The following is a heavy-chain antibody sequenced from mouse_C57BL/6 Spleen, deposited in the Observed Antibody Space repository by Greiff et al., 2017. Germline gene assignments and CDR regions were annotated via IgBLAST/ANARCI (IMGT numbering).Heavy chain of an antibody. V-gene: IGHV1-9*01. J-gene: IGHJ3*01. CDR1: GYTFTGYW. CDR3: ARDGF. D-gene: IGHD2-3*01. Sequence: LVESGAELMKPGASVKLSCKATGYTFTGYWIEWVKQRPGHGLEWIGELLPGSGRPNYNEKFKGTATFTADTSSNTPYMHLTSLTTENSAIYYCARDGFWGQESLGTVSA. CDR2: LLPGSGRP.